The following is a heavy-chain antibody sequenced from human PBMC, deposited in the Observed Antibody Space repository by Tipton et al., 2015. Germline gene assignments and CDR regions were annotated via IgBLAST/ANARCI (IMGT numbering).Heavy chain of an antibody. V-gene: IGHV4-61*01. J-gene: IGHJ3*02. CDR3: ARYEVEVDAFDI. CDR1: GGSVSRGSVH. CDR2: TYYSGGT. D-gene: IGHD3-16*01. Sequence: TLSLTCTASGGSVSRGSVHWSWIRQPPGKGLEWIGYTYYSGGTNYSPSLQSRATISLDTSENQLSLKLSSVTAADTAVFYCARYEVEVDAFDIWGQGTMVTVSS.